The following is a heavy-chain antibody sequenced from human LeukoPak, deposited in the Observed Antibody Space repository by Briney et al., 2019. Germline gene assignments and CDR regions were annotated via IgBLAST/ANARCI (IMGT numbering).Heavy chain of an antibody. D-gene: IGHD2-15*01. J-gene: IGHJ5*02. CDR3: ARQQCNGGSCYSRAIWFDP. CDR2: IYYTGTT. CDR1: GGSISSASYY. V-gene: IGHV4-39*01. Sequence: SETLSLTCNVSGGSISSASYYWGWLRQPPGKGLEWIGSIYYTGTTYQSPSLKSRVTISVHTSKSQFSLKLSSVTAADTAVYYCARQQCNGGSCYSRAIWFDPWGQGTLVTVSS.